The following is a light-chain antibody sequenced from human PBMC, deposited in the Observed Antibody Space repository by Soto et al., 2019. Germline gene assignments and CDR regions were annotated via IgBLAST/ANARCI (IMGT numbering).Light chain of an antibody. CDR1: QSVGSY. CDR3: QQRSNWPLT. CDR2: DAS. V-gene: IGKV3-11*01. Sequence: EIVLTQSPATLALSPGERATLSCRASQSVGSYLAWYQQKPGQAPRLRIYDASNSATGIPARFSGSGSGTDFTLTTSSLEPEDFAVYSCQQRSNWPLTFGGGTKVEIK. J-gene: IGKJ4*01.